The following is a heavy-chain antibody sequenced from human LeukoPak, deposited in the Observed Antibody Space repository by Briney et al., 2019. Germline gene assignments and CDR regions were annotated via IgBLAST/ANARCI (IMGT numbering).Heavy chain of an antibody. D-gene: IGHD3-3*01. Sequence: GGSLRLSCAASGFTFSSHWITWVRQAPGKGLQWVASIKQDGSEKYYVDSVKGRFTISRDNAKNSLYLQMNSLRAEDTAVYYCARDFWSGYYPSFDYWGQGTLVTVSS. J-gene: IGHJ4*02. CDR2: IKQDGSEK. CDR1: GFTFSSHW. V-gene: IGHV3-7*01. CDR3: ARDFWSGYYPSFDY.